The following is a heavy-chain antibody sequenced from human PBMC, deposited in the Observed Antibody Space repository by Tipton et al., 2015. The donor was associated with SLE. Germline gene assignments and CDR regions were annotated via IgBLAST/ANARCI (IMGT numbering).Heavy chain of an antibody. CDR2: IYYSGST. CDR3: ARDEYRYDTTGYHLLGHFDF. Sequence: LRLSCTVSGVSISPNYWSWIRQPPGKGLEWIGYIYYSGSTNYNPSLKSRATISVDTSKNQFSLNLSSVTAADTAVYYCARDEYRYDTTGYHLLGHFDFWGQGTLVTVSS. CDR1: GVSISPNY. J-gene: IGHJ4*02. V-gene: IGHV4-59*12. D-gene: IGHD3-22*01.